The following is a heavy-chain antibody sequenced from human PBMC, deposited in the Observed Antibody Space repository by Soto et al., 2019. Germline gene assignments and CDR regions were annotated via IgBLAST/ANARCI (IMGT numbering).Heavy chain of an antibody. D-gene: IGHD3-22*01. J-gene: IGHJ4*02. Sequence: SETLSLTCTVSGGSFSSYYWSWIRQPPGKGLEWIGYIYYSGSTNYNPSLKSRVTISVDTSKNQFSLKLSSVTAADTAVYYCTPNYYDSSGYPQIYFHYWGQGTLVTVSS. CDR3: TPNYYDSSGYPQIYFHY. CDR2: IYYSGST. CDR1: GGSFSSYY. V-gene: IGHV4-59*08.